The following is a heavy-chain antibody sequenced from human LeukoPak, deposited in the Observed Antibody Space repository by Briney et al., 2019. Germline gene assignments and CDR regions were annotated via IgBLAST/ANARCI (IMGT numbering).Heavy chain of an antibody. Sequence: SVKVSCKASGGTFSSYAISWVRQAPGQGLEWMGGIIPTFGTANYAQKFQGRVTITADKSTSTDYMELSSLRSEDTAVYYCARGPGIAVADNFDYWGQGTLVTVSS. J-gene: IGHJ4*02. CDR3: ARGPGIAVADNFDY. CDR1: GGTFSSYA. V-gene: IGHV1-69*06. CDR2: IIPTFGTA. D-gene: IGHD6-19*01.